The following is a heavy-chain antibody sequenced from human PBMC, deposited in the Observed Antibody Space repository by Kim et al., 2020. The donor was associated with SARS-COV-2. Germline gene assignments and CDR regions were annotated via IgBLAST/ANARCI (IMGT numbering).Heavy chain of an antibody. D-gene: IGHD1-26*01. Sequence: SETLSLTCTVSGGSISSGGYYWSWIRQHPGKGLEWIGYIYYSGSTYYNPSLKSRVTISVDTSKNQFSLKLSSVTAADTAVYYCARYGGSGGATTVFDYWGQGTLVTVSS. CDR2: IYYSGST. CDR3: ARYGGSGGATTVFDY. V-gene: IGHV4-31*03. CDR1: GGSISSGGYY. J-gene: IGHJ4*02.